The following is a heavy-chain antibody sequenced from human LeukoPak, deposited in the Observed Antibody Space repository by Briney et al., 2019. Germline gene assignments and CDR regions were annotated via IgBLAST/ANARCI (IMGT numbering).Heavy chain of an antibody. J-gene: IGHJ4*02. V-gene: IGHV3-33*01. CDR1: GFTFSSYG. Sequence: GGSLRLSCAASGFTFSSYGMHWVRQAPGKGLEWVAVIWFDGSNKYYADSVKGRFTISRDNSKNTLYLQMNSLRAEDTAVYYCARTMTTVTTGDYWGQGTLVTVSS. D-gene: IGHD4-17*01. CDR3: ARTMTTVTTGDY. CDR2: IWFDGSNK.